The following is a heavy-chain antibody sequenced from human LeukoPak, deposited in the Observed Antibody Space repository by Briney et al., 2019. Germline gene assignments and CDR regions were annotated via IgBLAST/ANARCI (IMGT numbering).Heavy chain of an antibody. D-gene: IGHD6-6*01. Sequence: SETLSLTCTVSGGSISSSSYYWGWIRQPPGKGLEWIGSIYYSGSTYYNPSLKSRVTISVDTSKNQFSLKLSSVTAADTAVYYCASLLGRAARPNQRGSYYYYYMDVWGKGTTVTVSS. J-gene: IGHJ6*03. CDR2: IYYSGST. V-gene: IGHV4-39*07. CDR1: GGSISSSSYY. CDR3: ASLLGRAARPNQRGSYYYYYMDV.